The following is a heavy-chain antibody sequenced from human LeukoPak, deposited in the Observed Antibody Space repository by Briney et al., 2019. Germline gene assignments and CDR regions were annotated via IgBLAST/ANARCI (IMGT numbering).Heavy chain of an antibody. CDR3: ARGGDVVVIDY. CDR1: GGSISSYY. Sequence: SETLSLTCTVSGGSISSYYWSWVRQTPGGGVGWVGYFYNSVRSTYNPSLKSRVTISADTSKNHFSLKLRSVTTADTAVYYCARGGDVVVIDYWGQGTLVTVSS. J-gene: IGHJ4*02. CDR2: FYNSVRS. D-gene: IGHD2-15*01. V-gene: IGHV4-59*01.